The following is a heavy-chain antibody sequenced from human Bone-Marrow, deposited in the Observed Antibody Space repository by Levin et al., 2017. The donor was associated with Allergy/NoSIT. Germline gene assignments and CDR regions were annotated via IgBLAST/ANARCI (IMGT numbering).Heavy chain of an antibody. J-gene: IGHJ4*02. Sequence: PSPTLSLPCSVSGDSIRNTAYYWTWIRQRPGKGLEWIAYIHYNGDTYYSPSLKSPVTISADMSKRQFSLRLTSVTAADTAVYYCARGHVNGDYFDFWGQGTLLTVSS. CDR3: ARGHVNGDYFDF. CDR1: GDSIRNTAYY. V-gene: IGHV4-31*01. CDR2: IHYNGDT. D-gene: IGHD4-17*01.